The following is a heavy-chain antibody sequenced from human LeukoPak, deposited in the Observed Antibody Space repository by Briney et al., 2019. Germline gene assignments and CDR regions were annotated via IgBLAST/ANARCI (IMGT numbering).Heavy chain of an antibody. V-gene: IGHV4-34*01. CDR1: GGSFSGYY. CDR2: INHSGST. CDR3: ARGGRSGLTY. Sequence: SETPSLTCAVYGGSFSGYYWSWIRQPPGKGLEWIGEINHSGSTNYNPSLKSRVTISVDTSKNQFSLKLSSVTAADTAVYYCARGGRSGLTYWGQGTLVTVSS. J-gene: IGHJ4*02. D-gene: IGHD6-19*01.